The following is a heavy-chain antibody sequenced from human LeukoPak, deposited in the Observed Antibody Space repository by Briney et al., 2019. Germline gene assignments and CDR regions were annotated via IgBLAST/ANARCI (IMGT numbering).Heavy chain of an antibody. CDR1: GYTFTGYY. Sequence: ASVKVSCKASGYTFTGYYMHWVRQAPGQGLEWMGWINPNSGGTNYAQKFQGRVTMTRNTSISTAYMELSSLRSEDTAVYYCARGGSGSYYYYYYYMDVWGKGTTVTISS. D-gene: IGHD3-10*01. CDR3: ARGGSGSYYYYYYYMDV. V-gene: IGHV1-2*02. CDR2: INPNSGGT. J-gene: IGHJ6*03.